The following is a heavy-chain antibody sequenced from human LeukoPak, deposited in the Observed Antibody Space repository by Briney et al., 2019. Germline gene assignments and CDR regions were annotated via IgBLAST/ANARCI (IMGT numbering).Heavy chain of an antibody. V-gene: IGHV4-59*01. CDR2: IYYSGST. D-gene: IGHD3-16*01. J-gene: IGHJ6*03. CDR1: GGSISSYY. CDR3: ARGVMITFGGGTHLYYYYYMDV. Sequence: SETLSLTCTVSGGSISSYYWSWIRQPPGKGLEWIGYIYYSGSTNYNPSLKSRVTISVDTSKNQFSLKLSSVAAADTAVYYCARGVMITFGGGTHLYYYYYMDVWGKGTTVTISS.